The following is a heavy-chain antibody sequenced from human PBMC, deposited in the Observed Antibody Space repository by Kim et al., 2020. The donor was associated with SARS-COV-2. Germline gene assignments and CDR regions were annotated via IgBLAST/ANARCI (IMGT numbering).Heavy chain of an antibody. J-gene: IGHJ4*02. CDR2: ISYDGTNK. V-gene: IGHV3-30*03. CDR3: ARGKGAYGERDFDY. Sequence: LSLTCAASGFTFSSYGIHWVRQAPGKGLEWVAIISYDGTNKYYADSVKGRFTISRDNSKNTLYLQMNSLRAEDTAVYYCARGKGAYGERDFDYWGQGTLVTVSS. CDR1: GFTFSSYG. D-gene: IGHD4-17*01.